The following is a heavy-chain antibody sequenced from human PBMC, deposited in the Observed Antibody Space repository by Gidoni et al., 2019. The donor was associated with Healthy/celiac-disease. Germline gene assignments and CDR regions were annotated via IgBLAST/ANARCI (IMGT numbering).Heavy chain of an antibody. J-gene: IGHJ5*02. Sequence: QVQLQQWGAGLLKPSETLSLTCAVYGGSFSGYYWSWIRQPPGKGLEWIGEINHSGSTNYNPSLKSRVTISVDTSKNQFSLKLSSVTAADTAVYYCARVLRFPSWRWFDPWGQGTLVTVSS. CDR2: INHSGST. V-gene: IGHV4-34*01. CDR1: GGSFSGYY. CDR3: ARVLRFPSWRWFDP. D-gene: IGHD3-3*01.